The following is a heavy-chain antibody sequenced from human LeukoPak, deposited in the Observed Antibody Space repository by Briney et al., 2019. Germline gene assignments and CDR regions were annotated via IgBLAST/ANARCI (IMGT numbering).Heavy chain of an antibody. Sequence: GGSLRLSCAASGFIFSSYGMTWVRQAPGKGLEWVSAISASGGSAYYADSVKGRFTISRDNSKNTVHLQMNSLRAEDSALYYCAKDPYTILTGYRYFFDYWGQGTLVTVSS. J-gene: IGHJ4*02. V-gene: IGHV3-23*01. CDR3: AKDPYTILTGYRYFFDY. CDR2: ISASGGSA. D-gene: IGHD3-9*01. CDR1: GFIFSSYG.